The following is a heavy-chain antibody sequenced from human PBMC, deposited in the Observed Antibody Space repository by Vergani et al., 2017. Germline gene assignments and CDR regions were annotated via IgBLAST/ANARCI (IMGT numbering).Heavy chain of an antibody. CDR2: IYTSGST. Sequence: QVQLQESGPGLVKPSQTLSLTCSVSGGSISSGSYYWSWIRQPAGKGLEWIGRIYTSGSTNYNPSLKSRVTISVDTSKNQFSLKLSSVTAADTAVYYCARDRGLGIVGSDWFDPWGQGTLVTVSS. CDR3: ARDRGLGIVGSDWFDP. J-gene: IGHJ5*02. CDR1: GGSISSGSYY. V-gene: IGHV4-61*02. D-gene: IGHD3-22*01.